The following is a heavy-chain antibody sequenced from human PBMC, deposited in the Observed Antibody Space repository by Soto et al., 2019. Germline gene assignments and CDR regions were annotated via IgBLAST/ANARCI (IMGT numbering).Heavy chain of an antibody. CDR1: GGTFSSYS. V-gene: IGHV1-69*01. CDR2: ILPIFGTA. Sequence: QVQLVQSWAEVKKPGSSVKVSCKASGGTFSSYSINWVRQAPGQGLEWMGEILPIFGTATYAQKFQGRVTITADDSTSTAYMELSSLRSDNTAVYYCARDGGRHSGGIDYWDQGTLVTVSS. J-gene: IGHJ4*02. D-gene: IGHD1-26*01. CDR3: ARDGGRHSGGIDY.